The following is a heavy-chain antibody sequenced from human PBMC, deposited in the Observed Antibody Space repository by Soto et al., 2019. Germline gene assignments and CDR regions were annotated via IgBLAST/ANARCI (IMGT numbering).Heavy chain of an antibody. CDR2: VYDSGDT. CDR3: VSSRAAIFGDAFDV. V-gene: IGHV4-59*03. CDR1: GASISSYF. Sequence: QQQESGPGLVKPSETLSLTCSVSGASISSYFRNWIRQAPGKGLEWIGCVYDSGDTNYNPSLKSRVTISLSTSENQFSLNLSSVTAADTAVYYCVSSRAAIFGDAFDVWGQGTMVTVSS. J-gene: IGHJ3*01. D-gene: IGHD3-10*02.